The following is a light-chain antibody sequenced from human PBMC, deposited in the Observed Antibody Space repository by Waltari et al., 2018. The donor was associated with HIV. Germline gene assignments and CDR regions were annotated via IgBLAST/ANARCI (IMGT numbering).Light chain of an antibody. CDR2: EVA. CDR1: SSDIGGYDY. CDR3: SSYTSSISLVV. Sequence: QSALTQPASVSGSLGQSITLSCTGTSSDIGGYDYVSWYQQHPGRAPKLLIFEVANRTSGVSSRFSASKSGNTASLTISGLQAEDEADYYCSSYTSSISLVVFGGGTKLTVL. V-gene: IGLV2-14*01. J-gene: IGLJ3*02.